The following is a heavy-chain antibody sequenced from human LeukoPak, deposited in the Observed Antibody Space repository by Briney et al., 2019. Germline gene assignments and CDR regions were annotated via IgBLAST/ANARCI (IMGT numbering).Heavy chain of an antibody. V-gene: IGHV1-2*02. D-gene: IGHD3-10*01. J-gene: IGHJ6*03. Sequence: ASVKVSCKASGYTFTGYYMHWVRQAPGQGLEWMGWINPNSGGTNYAQKFQGGVTMTRDTSISTAYMELSRLRSDDTAVYYCARTGPMVGYMDVWGKGTTVTVSS. CDR1: GYTFTGYY. CDR2: INPNSGGT. CDR3: ARTGPMVGYMDV.